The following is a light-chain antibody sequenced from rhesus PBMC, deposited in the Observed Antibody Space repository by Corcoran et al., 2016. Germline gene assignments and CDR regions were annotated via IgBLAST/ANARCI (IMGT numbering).Light chain of an antibody. Sequence: QSAPTQPHSVSGSPGQSVNISCTGTSSDVGGYNYVSWYQQHPGNAPKLMIYDVSKRSSGVSDRFSGSKSGNTASLTISGLQAEDEADYYCCSYTTSSTDVFGSGTKLTVL. CDR2: DVS. CDR3: CSYTTSSTDV. J-gene: IGLJ6*01. V-gene: IGLV2S7*01. CDR1: SSDVGGYNY.